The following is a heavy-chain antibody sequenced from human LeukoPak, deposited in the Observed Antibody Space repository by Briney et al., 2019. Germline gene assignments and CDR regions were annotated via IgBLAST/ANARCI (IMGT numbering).Heavy chain of an antibody. D-gene: IGHD2-15*01. CDR2: ISSSSSTI. CDR1: GFTFSSYS. J-gene: IGHJ5*02. CDR3: ARYCSGGSCYGSDWFDP. Sequence: GGSLRLSCAASGFTFSSYSMNWVRQAPGKGLEWVSYISSSSSTIYYADSVKGRFTISRDNAKNSLYLQMNSLRAEDTAVYYCARYCSGGSCYGSDWFDPWGQGTLVTVCS. V-gene: IGHV3-48*04.